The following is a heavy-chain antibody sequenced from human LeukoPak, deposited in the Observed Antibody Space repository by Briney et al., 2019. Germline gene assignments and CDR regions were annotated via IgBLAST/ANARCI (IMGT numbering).Heavy chain of an antibody. CDR1: GGSFSGYY. CDR3: ARGLMLERRGAFDI. CDR2: INRSGST. Sequence: SETLSLTCAVYGGSFSGYYWSWIRQPPGKGLEWIGEINRSGSTNYNPSLKSRVTISVDTSKNQFSLKLSSVTAADTAVYYCARGLMLERRGAFDIWGQGTMVTVSS. D-gene: IGHD1-1*01. V-gene: IGHV4-34*01. J-gene: IGHJ3*02.